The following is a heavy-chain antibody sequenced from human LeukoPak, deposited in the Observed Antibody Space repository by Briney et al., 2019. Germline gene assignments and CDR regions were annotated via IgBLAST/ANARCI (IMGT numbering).Heavy chain of an antibody. CDR2: INPNSGGT. V-gene: IGHV1-2*02. J-gene: IGHJ6*03. D-gene: IGHD6-19*01. Sequence: ASVKVSCKASGYTFTGYYMHWVRQPPGQGLEWMGLINPNSGGTNYAQKFQGRVTMTRDTSISTAYMELSRLRSDDTAVYYCARDHSSGTTNYYYYYYMDVWGKGTTVTVSS. CDR3: ARDHSSGTTNYYYYYYMDV. CDR1: GYTFTGYY.